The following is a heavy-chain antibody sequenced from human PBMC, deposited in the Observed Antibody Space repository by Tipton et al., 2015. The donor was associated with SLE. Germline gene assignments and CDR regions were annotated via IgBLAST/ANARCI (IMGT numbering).Heavy chain of an antibody. CDR2: IYYSGST. CDR3: ARGRGVFLRFLEWARGMDV. V-gene: IGHV4-59*01. J-gene: IGHJ6*02. Sequence: TLSLTCTVSGGSISSYYWSWIRQPPGKGLEWIGYIYYSGSTNYNPSLKSRVTISVDTSKNQFSLKLSSVTAADTAVYYCARGRGVFLRFLEWARGMDVWGQGTTVTVSS. D-gene: IGHD3-3*01. CDR1: GGSISSYY.